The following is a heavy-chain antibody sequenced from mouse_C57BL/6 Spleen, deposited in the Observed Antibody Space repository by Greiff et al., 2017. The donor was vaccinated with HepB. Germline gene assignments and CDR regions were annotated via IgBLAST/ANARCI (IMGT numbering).Heavy chain of an antibody. CDR3: AREITTVGRYFDY. Sequence: EVQLVESGGGLVKPGGSLKLSCAASGFTFSSYAMSWVRQTPEKRLEWVATISDGGSYTYYPDNVKGRFTISRDNAKNNLYLQMSHLKSEDTAMYYCAREITTVGRYFDYWGQGTTLTVSS. D-gene: IGHD1-1*01. J-gene: IGHJ2*01. CDR1: GFTFSSYA. V-gene: IGHV5-4*01. CDR2: ISDGGSYT.